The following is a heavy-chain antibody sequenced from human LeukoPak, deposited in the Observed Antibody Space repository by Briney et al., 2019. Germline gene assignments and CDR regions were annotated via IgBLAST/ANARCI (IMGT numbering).Heavy chain of an antibody. Sequence: GGSLRLSCTASGFSVRSSYMSWVRQAPGKGLEWVSIIYDDRSTYYAASVKGRFTISRDDSKNTLLPQMDSLRAEDTAIYYCARDSAFSSYSYWGQGALVTVSS. D-gene: IGHD2-15*01. CDR2: IYDDRST. V-gene: IGHV3-53*01. CDR3: ARDSAFSSYSY. J-gene: IGHJ4*02. CDR1: GFSVRSSY.